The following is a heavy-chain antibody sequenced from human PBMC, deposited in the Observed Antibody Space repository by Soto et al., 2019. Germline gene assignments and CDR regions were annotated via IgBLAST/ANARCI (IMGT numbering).Heavy chain of an antibody. Sequence: TGGSLRLSCAASGFTFSSYAMSWVRQAPGKGLEWVSAISGSGGSTYYADSVKGRFTISRDNSKNTLYLQMNSLRAEDTAVYYCAKGDDFWSGYSNGLVDYWGQGTLVTVSS. CDR2: ISGSGGST. V-gene: IGHV3-23*01. D-gene: IGHD3-3*01. CDR3: AKGDDFWSGYSNGLVDY. J-gene: IGHJ4*02. CDR1: GFTFSSYA.